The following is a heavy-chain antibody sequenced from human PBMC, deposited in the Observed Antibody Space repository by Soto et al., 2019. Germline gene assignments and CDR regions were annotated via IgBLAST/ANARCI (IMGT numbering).Heavy chain of an antibody. J-gene: IGHJ3*02. Sequence: EVQLVESGGGLVQPGGSLRLSCAASGFTVSSNYMSWVRQAPGKGLEWVSVIYSGGSTYYADSVKGRFTISRHNSKNTLYLQMNSLRAEDTAVYYCARGPYCSGGSCYSGGAAFDIWGQGTMVTVS. CDR2: IYSGGST. CDR3: ARGPYCSGGSCYSGGAAFDI. D-gene: IGHD2-15*01. CDR1: GFTVSSNY. V-gene: IGHV3-53*04.